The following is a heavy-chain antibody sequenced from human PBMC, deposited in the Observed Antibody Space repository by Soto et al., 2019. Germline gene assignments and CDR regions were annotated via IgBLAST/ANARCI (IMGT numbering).Heavy chain of an antibody. CDR2: LSGSGGTT. Sequence: EVQLLESGGGLVHPGGSLRLSCAGSGFTFSSYAMTWVRQAPGKGLEWVSALSGSGGTTYYADSVKGRFTVSRDNSKNTVFLQMTGLRAEDTAVYFCAKGDCSGGRCYRGFDYWGQGTLVTVSS. CDR3: AKGDCSGGRCYRGFDY. D-gene: IGHD2-15*01. V-gene: IGHV3-23*01. CDR1: GFTFSSYA. J-gene: IGHJ4*02.